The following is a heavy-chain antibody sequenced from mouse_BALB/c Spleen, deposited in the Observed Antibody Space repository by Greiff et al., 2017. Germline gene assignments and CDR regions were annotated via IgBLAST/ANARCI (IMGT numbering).Heavy chain of an antibody. D-gene: IGHD1-1*01. Sequence: QVQLQQSGAELVRPGTSVKVSCKASGYAFTNYLIEWVKQRPGQGLEWIGVINPGSGGTNYNEKFKGKATLTADESSSTAYMQLSSLTSDDSAVYYCARRLLRRAMDYWGQGTSVTVSS. CDR1: GYAFTNYL. CDR2: INPGSGGT. J-gene: IGHJ4*01. CDR3: ARRLLRRAMDY. V-gene: IGHV1-54*01.